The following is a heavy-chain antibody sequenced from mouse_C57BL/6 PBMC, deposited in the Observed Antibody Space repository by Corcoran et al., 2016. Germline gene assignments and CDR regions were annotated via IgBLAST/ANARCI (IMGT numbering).Heavy chain of an antibody. CDR2: INTYSGVP. J-gene: IGHJ4*01. D-gene: IGHD1-1*01. CDR3: ARCLFITTVVATCDYAMDY. Sequence: QIQLVQSGPELKKPGETVKISCKASGYTFTTYGMSWVKQAPGKGLKWMGWINTYSGVPTYADDFKGRFAFSLETSASTAYLQINNLKNEDTATYFCARCLFITTVVATCDYAMDYWGQGTSVTVSS. CDR1: GYTFTTYG. V-gene: IGHV9-3*01.